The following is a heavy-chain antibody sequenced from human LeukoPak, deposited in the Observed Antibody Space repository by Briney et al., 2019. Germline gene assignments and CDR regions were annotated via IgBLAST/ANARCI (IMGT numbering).Heavy chain of an antibody. CDR2: IRSDGSNK. Sequence: QAGGSLRLSCAASGFTFSSYGMHWVRQAPGKGLHWVAFIRSDGSNKYYADSVKGRFTISRDNSKNTLYLQMNSLRAEDTAVYYCAKDPKQWRRVPNWFDPWGQGTLVTVSS. J-gene: IGHJ5*02. CDR3: AKDPKQWRRVPNWFDP. V-gene: IGHV3-30*02. D-gene: IGHD6-19*01. CDR1: GFTFSSYG.